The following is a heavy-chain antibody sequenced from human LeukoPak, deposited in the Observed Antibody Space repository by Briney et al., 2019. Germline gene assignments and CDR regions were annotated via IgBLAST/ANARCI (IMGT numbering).Heavy chain of an antibody. J-gene: IGHJ6*03. CDR3: ARARPGGWLQFKPYYYYMDV. CDR2: MNPNSGNT. D-gene: IGHD5-24*01. Sequence: ASVKVSCKASGYTFTSYDINWVRQATGQGLEWMGWMNPNSGNTGYAQKFQGRVTMTRNTSISTAYMELSSLRSEDTAVYYCARARPGGWLQFKPYYYYMDVWGKGTTVTISS. V-gene: IGHV1-8*01. CDR1: GYTFTSYD.